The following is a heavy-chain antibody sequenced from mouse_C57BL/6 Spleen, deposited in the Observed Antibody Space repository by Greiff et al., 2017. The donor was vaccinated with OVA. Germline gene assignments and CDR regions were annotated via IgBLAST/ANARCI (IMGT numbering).Heavy chain of an antibody. J-gene: IGHJ4*01. CDR3: AMGWDAMDY. D-gene: IGHD1-1*02. Sequence: KESCKASGYTFTSYWMHWVKQRPGRGLEWIGRIDPNSGGTKYNEKFKSKATLTVDKPSSTAYMQLSSLTSEDSAVYYCAMGWDAMDYWGQGTSVTVSS. CDR2: IDPNSGGT. CDR1: GYTFTSYW. V-gene: IGHV1-72*01.